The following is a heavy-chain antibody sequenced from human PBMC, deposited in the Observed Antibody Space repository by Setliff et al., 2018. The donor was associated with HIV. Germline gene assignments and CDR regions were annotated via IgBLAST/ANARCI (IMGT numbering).Heavy chain of an antibody. CDR1: GYTFTSYD. J-gene: IGHJ3*02. CDR3: VRGYYYDKTGYGTFDI. D-gene: IGHD3-22*01. V-gene: IGHV1-8*01. Sequence: ASVKVSCKASGYTFTSYDINWVRQATGQGLEWMGWMNPESGNTGYAQKFQGGVTMTRNTSISTAYMELSSLRFDDTALYYCVRGYYYDKTGYGTFDIWGQGTVVTVSS. CDR2: MNPESGNT.